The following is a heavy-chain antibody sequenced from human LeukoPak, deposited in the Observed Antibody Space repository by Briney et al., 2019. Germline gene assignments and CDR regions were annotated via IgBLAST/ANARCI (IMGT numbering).Heavy chain of an antibody. CDR3: ARASYYGEAFDI. Sequence: SQTLSLTCTVSGGSISSGGYYWSWIRQHPGKGLEWIGYIYYGGSTYYNPSLKSRVTISVDTSKNQFSLKLSSVTAADTAVYYCARASYYGEAFDIWGQGTMVTVSS. D-gene: IGHD3-10*01. CDR2: IYYGGST. CDR1: GGSISSGGYY. V-gene: IGHV4-31*03. J-gene: IGHJ3*02.